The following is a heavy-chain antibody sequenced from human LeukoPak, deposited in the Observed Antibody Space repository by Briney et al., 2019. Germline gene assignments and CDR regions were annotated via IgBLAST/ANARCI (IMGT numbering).Heavy chain of an antibody. CDR3: ARDLQELSLYYYYGMDV. CDR2: ISSSSSYI. CDR1: GFTFSSYS. J-gene: IGHJ6*02. V-gene: IGHV3-21*01. Sequence: KSGGSLRLSCAASGFTFSSYSMNWVRQAPGKGLEWVSSISSSSSYIYYADSVKGRFTISRDNAKNSLYLQMNGLRAEDTAVYYCARDLQELSLYYYYGMDVWGQGTTVTVSS. D-gene: IGHD3-16*02.